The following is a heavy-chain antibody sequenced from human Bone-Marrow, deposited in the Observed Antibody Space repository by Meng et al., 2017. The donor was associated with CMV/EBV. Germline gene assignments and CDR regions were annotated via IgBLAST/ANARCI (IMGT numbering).Heavy chain of an antibody. CDR3: AKLDTVTVNS. CDR2: ISYDGGTK. Sequence: GGSLRLSCAVSGITFDTFAMYWARQAPGKGLECVAVISYDGGTKYYADSVKGRFTISRDNRKNTLYLQMNSLKTEDTALYYCAKLDTVTVNSWGQGTLVTVSS. J-gene: IGHJ4*02. D-gene: IGHD4-11*01. V-gene: IGHV3-30*04. CDR1: GITFDTFA.